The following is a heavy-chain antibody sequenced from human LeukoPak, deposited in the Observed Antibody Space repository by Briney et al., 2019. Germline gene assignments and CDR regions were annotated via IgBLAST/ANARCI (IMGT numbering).Heavy chain of an antibody. CDR3: ARDEGIAAAGPFFDY. CDR2: INAGNGNT. J-gene: IGHJ4*02. V-gene: IGHV1-3*01. D-gene: IGHD6-13*01. CDR1: GYTSTSYA. Sequence: ASVKVSCKASGYTSTSYAMHWVRQAPGQRLEWMGWINAGNGNTKYSQKFQGRVTITRDTSASTAYMELSSLRSEDTAVYYCARDEGIAAAGPFFDYWGQGTLVTVSS.